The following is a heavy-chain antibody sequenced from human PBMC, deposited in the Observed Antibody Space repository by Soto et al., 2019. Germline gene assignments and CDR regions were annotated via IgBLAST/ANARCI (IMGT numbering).Heavy chain of an antibody. V-gene: IGHV4-59*08. CDR2: IYYSGST. Sequence: SETLSLTCTVSGGSISSYYWSWIRQPPGKGLEWIGYIYYSGSTNYNPSLKSRVTISVDTSKNQFSLKLSSVTAADTAVYYCARAPIPRGGYSGYDLFYYYYMDVWGKGTTVTVSS. CDR1: GGSISSYY. J-gene: IGHJ6*03. D-gene: IGHD5-12*01. CDR3: ARAPIPRGGYSGYDLFYYYYMDV.